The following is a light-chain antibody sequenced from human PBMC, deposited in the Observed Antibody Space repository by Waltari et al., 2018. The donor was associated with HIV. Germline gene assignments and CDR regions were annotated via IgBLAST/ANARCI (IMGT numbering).Light chain of an antibody. CDR3: QQYYLVPYT. J-gene: IGKJ2*01. V-gene: IGKV4-1*01. CDR2: WAS. CDR1: QSLLYGSNNKNY. Sequence: DVVMTQSPDSSTAPVGGGATPNGNPSQSLLYGSNNKNYLTWYQQRPGHRPKHRIYWASTRQSGVPDRFSGRWSETDFSHTVASLQTEDGAVYYCQQYYLVPYTSGQGTKLKIK.